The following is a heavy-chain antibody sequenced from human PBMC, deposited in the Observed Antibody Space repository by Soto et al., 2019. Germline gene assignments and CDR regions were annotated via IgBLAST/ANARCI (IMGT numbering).Heavy chain of an antibody. CDR2: ITGTGGNT. V-gene: IGHV3-23*01. Sequence: LRLSCAGSGFTLSTYGMTWVRQAPGKGLEWVSAITGTGGNTYYVDSVKGRFTSSRDNSKNMLYLQMNSVRVEDTAVYYCARIRGYWYGLDVWGQGTTVTVS. CDR3: ARIRGYWYGLDV. J-gene: IGHJ6*02. CDR1: GFTLSTYG.